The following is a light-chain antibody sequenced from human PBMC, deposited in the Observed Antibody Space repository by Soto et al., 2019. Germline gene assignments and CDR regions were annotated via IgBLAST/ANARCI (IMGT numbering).Light chain of an antibody. CDR3: QPFGSSSWT. Sequence: EVVLTQSPGTLSLSPGERATLSCRASQSVSSSSLAWYQRKPGQAPRLLIYGASSRATGIPDRFSGSGSGTDFTLTINRLAPEDFAVYYCQPFGSSSWTFGQGTKVEIK. V-gene: IGKV3-20*01. CDR2: GAS. CDR1: QSVSSSS. J-gene: IGKJ1*01.